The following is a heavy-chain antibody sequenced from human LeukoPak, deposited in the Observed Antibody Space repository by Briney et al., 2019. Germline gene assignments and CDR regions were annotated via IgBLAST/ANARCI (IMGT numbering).Heavy chain of an antibody. Sequence: GGSLRLSCAASGFTFSSYAMHWVRQAPGKGLEWVANIKQDGSEKYYVDSVKGRFTISRDDAKNSLYLQMNSLRAEDTAVYYCARYGDYGNFDYWGQGTPVTVSS. CDR2: IKQDGSEK. CDR1: GFTFSSYA. V-gene: IGHV3-7*01. J-gene: IGHJ4*02. D-gene: IGHD4-17*01. CDR3: ARYGDYGNFDY.